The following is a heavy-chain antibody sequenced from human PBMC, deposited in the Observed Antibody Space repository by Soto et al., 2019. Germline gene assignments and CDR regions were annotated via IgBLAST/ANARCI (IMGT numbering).Heavy chain of an antibody. J-gene: IGHJ6*03. CDR1: GFTFSSNS. CDR2: ISSTSSYI. Sequence: GGSLRLSCAASGFTFSSNSMNWVRQAPGKGLEWVSCISSTSSYIYYADSVKGRFTISRDNAKNSLYLQMNSLSAEDTAVYYCARDQGYSYGPKYYYYYMDVWGEGTTVIVSS. CDR3: ARDQGYSYGPKYYYYYMDV. D-gene: IGHD5-18*01. V-gene: IGHV3-21*01.